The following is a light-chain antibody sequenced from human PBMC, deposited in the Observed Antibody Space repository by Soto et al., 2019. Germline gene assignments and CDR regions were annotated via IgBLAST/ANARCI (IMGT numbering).Light chain of an antibody. V-gene: IGKV1-5*01. CDR1: QSLNNG. Sequence: DIKLTQSPSTLSASVGARVAITGRASQSLNNGLAWYQQKPGKAPNLLIYDASTLERGVPSRFSGTGSGTEFTLTISSLQPDDFATYYCQQYHRSSITFGQGTLLEI. J-gene: IGKJ5*01. CDR3: QQYHRSSIT. CDR2: DAS.